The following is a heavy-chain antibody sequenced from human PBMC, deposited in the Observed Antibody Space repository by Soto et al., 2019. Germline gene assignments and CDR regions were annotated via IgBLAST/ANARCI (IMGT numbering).Heavy chain of an antibody. CDR1: GGTFSSYA. V-gene: IGHV1-69*13. Sequence: ASVKVSCKASGGTFSSYAISWVRQAPGQGLEWMGGIIPIFGTANYAQKFQGRVTITADESTSTAYMELSSLRAEDTAVYYCAKHSSGSYGPFDYWGQGTLVTVSS. CDR2: IIPIFGTA. D-gene: IGHD5-18*01. J-gene: IGHJ4*02. CDR3: AKHSSGSYGPFDY.